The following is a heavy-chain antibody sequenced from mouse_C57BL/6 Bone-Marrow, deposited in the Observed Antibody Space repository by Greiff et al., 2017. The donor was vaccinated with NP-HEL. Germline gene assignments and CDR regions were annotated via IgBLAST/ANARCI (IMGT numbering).Heavy chain of an antibody. Sequence: EVKLMESGPGLVKPSQTVFLTCTVTGISITTGNYRWSWLRQFPGNKLEWIGYIYYSGTITYNPSLTSRTTITSDTPKNQFFLEMNSLTAEDTATYYCARIYYDYDGGYYFDYWGQGTTLTVSS. CDR1: GISITTGNYR. V-gene: IGHV3-5*01. D-gene: IGHD2-4*01. CDR3: ARIYYDYDGGYYFDY. CDR2: IYYSGTI. J-gene: IGHJ2*01.